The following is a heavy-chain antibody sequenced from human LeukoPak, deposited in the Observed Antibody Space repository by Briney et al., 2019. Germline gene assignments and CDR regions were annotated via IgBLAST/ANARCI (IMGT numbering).Heavy chain of an antibody. Sequence: ASVKVSCKASGYTFTGYYMHWVRQAPGQGLEWMGWINPNSGGTNYAQKFQGRVTMTRDTSISTAYMEPSRLRSDDTAVYYCARSRKSWGYGGLDFDYWGQGTLVTVSS. CDR1: GYTFTGYY. D-gene: IGHD5-12*01. CDR2: INPNSGGT. CDR3: ARSRKSWGYGGLDFDY. J-gene: IGHJ4*02. V-gene: IGHV1-2*02.